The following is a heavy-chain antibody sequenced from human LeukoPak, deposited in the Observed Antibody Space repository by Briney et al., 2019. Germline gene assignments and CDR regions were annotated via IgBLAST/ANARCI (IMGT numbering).Heavy chain of an antibody. CDR1: GGSISSSSYY. Sequence: SETLSLTCTVSGGSISSSSYYWGWIRQPPGKGLEWIGSIYYSGSTYYNPSLKSRVTISVDTSKNQFSLKLSSVTAADTAVYYCASGDDDFWSGYYGNYFDYWSQGTLVTVSS. J-gene: IGHJ4*02. D-gene: IGHD3-3*01. CDR3: ASGDDDFWSGYYGNYFDY. V-gene: IGHV4-39*01. CDR2: IYYSGST.